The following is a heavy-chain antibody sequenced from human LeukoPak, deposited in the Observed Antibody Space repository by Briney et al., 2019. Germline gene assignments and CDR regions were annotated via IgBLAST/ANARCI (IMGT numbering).Heavy chain of an antibody. Sequence: HPGGSLRLSCAASGFTFSSYSMNWVRQAPGKGLEWVSSISSSGSTIYYADSVRGRFTISRDNAKNPLYLQMNSLRAEHTAVYYCAGRKQIVSWGEGTLATVSS. CDR2: ISSSGSTI. CDR1: GFTFSSYS. J-gene: IGHJ4*02. D-gene: IGHD1/OR15-1a*01. V-gene: IGHV3-48*01. CDR3: AGRKQIVS.